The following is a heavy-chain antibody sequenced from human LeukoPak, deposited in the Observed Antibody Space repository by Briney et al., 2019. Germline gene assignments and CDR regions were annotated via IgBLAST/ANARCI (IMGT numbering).Heavy chain of an antibody. CDR3: AYYCSGGSYYLGDYWYFDL. CDR2: ISGSGGST. V-gene: IGHV3-23*01. D-gene: IGHD2-15*01. CDR1: GFTFSSYA. J-gene: IGHJ2*01. Sequence: GGSLRLSCAASGFTFSSYAMSWVRQAPGKGLEWVSAISGSGGSTYYADSVKGRFTISRDNSKNTLYLQMNSLRAEDTAVYYCAYYCSGGSYYLGDYWYFDLWGRGTLVTVSS.